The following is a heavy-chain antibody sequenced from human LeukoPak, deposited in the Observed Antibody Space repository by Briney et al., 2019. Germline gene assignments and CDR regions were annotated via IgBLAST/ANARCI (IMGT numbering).Heavy chain of an antibody. J-gene: IGHJ3*02. D-gene: IGHD3-9*01. V-gene: IGHV4-59*12. CDR1: GGSISSYY. CDR2: IYYSGST. Sequence: PSETLSLTCTVSGGSISSYYWSWIRQPPGKGLEWIGYIYYSGSTNYNPSLKSRVTISVDTSKNQFSLKLSSVTAADTAVYYCARAYGHYDILTGYSYAFDIWGQGTMVTVSS. CDR3: ARAYGHYDILTGYSYAFDI.